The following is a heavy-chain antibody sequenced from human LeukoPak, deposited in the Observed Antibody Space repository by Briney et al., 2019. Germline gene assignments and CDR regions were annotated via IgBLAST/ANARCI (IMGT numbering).Heavy chain of an antibody. CDR1: GGSISSYY. Sequence: SETLSLTCTVSGGSISSYYWSWIRQPPGKGLEWIGYIYYSGSTNYNPSLKSRVTISVDTSKNQFSLKLSSVTAADTAVYYCARGGFGELHPFDYWGQGILVTVSS. CDR2: IYYSGST. J-gene: IGHJ4*02. CDR3: ARGGFGELHPFDY. V-gene: IGHV4-59*01. D-gene: IGHD3-10*01.